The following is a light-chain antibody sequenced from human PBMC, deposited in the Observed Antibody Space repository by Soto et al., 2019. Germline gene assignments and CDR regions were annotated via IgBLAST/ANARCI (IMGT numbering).Light chain of an antibody. J-gene: IGLJ3*02. CDR1: SSDVGAYKY. Sequence: QSVLTQPPSASGSPGQSVTISCTGTSSDVGAYKYVSWYQQYPGKAPKDMIYEVTKRPSGVPDRFSGSKSGNTASLTVSGLQAEDEADYYCTSYVGNDIWVFGGGTKVTVL. CDR2: EVT. V-gene: IGLV2-8*01. CDR3: TSYVGNDIWV.